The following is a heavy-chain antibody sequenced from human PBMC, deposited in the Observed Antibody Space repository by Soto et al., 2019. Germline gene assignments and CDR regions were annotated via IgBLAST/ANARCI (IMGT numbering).Heavy chain of an antibody. CDR3: TRCGIRYHSIGYYLGIDGMDV. D-gene: IGHD3-22*01. V-gene: IGHV1-69*12. J-gene: IGHJ6*02. Sequence: QVQLVQSGAEVKKPESSVRVSCKASGGTFNSYAITWVRQAPGQGLEWMGGTIPMFGTTNYAEKFKGRVTSSADESTNTAYMELSSLRSEDTAVYYCTRCGIRYHSIGYYLGIDGMDVWGQGTTVIVSS. CDR2: TIPMFGTT. CDR1: GGTFNSYA.